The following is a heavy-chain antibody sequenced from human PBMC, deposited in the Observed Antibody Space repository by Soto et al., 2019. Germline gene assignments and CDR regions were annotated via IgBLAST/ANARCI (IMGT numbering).Heavy chain of an antibody. CDR2: IYYSGRT. Sequence: SETLSLTCIFSCESTISSSYYWGWIRQPPGKGLEWIGSIYYSGRTYYNPSFKSRVTISIDTSKNQFSLKLSSVTATDTAVYYCARQRTTVVTQAYFDHWGQGALVTVSS. D-gene: IGHD2-21*02. J-gene: IGHJ4*02. CDR1: CESTISSSYY. V-gene: IGHV4-39*01. CDR3: ARQRTTVVTQAYFDH.